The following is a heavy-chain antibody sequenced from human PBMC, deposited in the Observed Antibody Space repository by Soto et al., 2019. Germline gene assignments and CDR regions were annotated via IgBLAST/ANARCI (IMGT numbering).Heavy chain of an antibody. CDR2: IYYSGST. Sequence: QLQLQESGPGLVKPSETLSLTCTVSGGSISSSSYYWGWIRQPPGKGLEWIGSIYYSGSTYYNPSLKSRVTISVDTSKNQFSLKLSSVTAADTAVYYCARLIKIAAADNWFDPWGQGTLVTVSS. D-gene: IGHD6-13*01. J-gene: IGHJ5*02. CDR3: ARLIKIAAADNWFDP. V-gene: IGHV4-39*01. CDR1: GGSISSSSYY.